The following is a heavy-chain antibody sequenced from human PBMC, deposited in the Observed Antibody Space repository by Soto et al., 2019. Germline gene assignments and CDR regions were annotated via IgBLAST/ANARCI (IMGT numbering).Heavy chain of an antibody. J-gene: IGHJ6*02. CDR2: IYPGDSDT. CDR3: ARHHGSPGSYFGMDV. Sequence: PGESLKISCAGSGYSFSNYCINWVLRMPGKGLEWMGIIYPGDSDTRYSPSFQGQVTISVDKSINTAYLQWRGLKASDTAVYYCARHHGSPGSYFGMDVWGRGATVTVSS. V-gene: IGHV5-51*01. CDR1: GYSFSNYC. D-gene: IGHD6-13*01.